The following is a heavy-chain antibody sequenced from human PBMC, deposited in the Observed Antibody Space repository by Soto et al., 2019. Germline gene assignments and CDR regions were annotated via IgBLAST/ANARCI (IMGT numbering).Heavy chain of an antibody. CDR1: GYTFSRYG. D-gene: IGHD2-21*01. CDR3: ARASAYGTPWSFDN. J-gene: IGHJ4*02. Sequence: QVQLVQSGAEVKKPGASVRVSCKASGYTFSRYGISWVRQAPGQGLEWMGWISGFNGNTKESEKLQGRVTLTTDTAANTAHMELRGLRSDDTAVYYCARASAYGTPWSFDNWGQGTLVTVSS. CDR2: ISGFNGNT. V-gene: IGHV1-18*01.